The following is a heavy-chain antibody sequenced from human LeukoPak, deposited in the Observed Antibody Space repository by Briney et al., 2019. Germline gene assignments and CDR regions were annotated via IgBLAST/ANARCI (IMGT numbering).Heavy chain of an antibody. CDR2: INYSGNT. CDR3: ARYVVSGSGKYYFDY. CDR1: GGSISSSSYY. Sequence: PSETLPLTCTVSGGSISSSSYYWSWIRQPPGKGLEWIGSINYSGNTYYNPSLKSRVTTSVDTSKNQFSLKLSSVTAADTAVYNCARYVVSGSGKYYFDYWGQGTLVTVSS. V-gene: IGHV4-39*01. J-gene: IGHJ4*02. D-gene: IGHD3-10*01.